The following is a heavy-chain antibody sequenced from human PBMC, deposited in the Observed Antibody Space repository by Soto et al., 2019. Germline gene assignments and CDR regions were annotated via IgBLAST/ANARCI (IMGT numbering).Heavy chain of an antibody. V-gene: IGHV4-59*08. Sequence: SETLSLTCTVSGGSISSYYWSWIRQSPEKGLEYIGYISYTGSINYNPSLKSRVTISVDTPKNQFSLKLSSVTAADTAVYYCAKNWNWGSLVHWGQGTMVTV. D-gene: IGHD7-27*01. CDR3: AKNWNWGSLVH. J-gene: IGHJ4*02. CDR1: GGSISSYY. CDR2: ISYTGSI.